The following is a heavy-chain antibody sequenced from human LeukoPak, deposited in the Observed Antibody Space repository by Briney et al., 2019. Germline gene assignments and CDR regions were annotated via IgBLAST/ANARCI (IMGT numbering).Heavy chain of an antibody. CDR1: GFTFSDYY. J-gene: IGHJ6*02. CDR3: ARVRTTGSYYGMDV. CDR2: IKEDESEK. D-gene: IGHD3-10*01. V-gene: IGHV3-7*01. Sequence: PGGSLRLSCAASGFTFSDYYMSWIRQAPGKGLEWVASIKEDESEKYYVDSVKGRFTISRDNAQNSLNLQMNSLRPEDTAMYYCARVRTTGSYYGMDVWGQGTTVTVSS.